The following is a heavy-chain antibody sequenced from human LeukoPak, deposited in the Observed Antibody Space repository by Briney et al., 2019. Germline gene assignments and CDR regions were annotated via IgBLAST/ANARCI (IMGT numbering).Heavy chain of an antibody. J-gene: IGHJ3*02. CDR3: ARARSSWYDPDAFDI. D-gene: IGHD6-13*01. CDR1: GFTFSSYE. V-gene: IGHV3-23*01. Sequence: GGSLRLSCAASGFTFSSYEMNWVRQAPGKGLEWVSAISGSGGSTYYADSVKGRFTISRDNSKNTLYLQMNSLRAEDTAVYYCARARSSWYDPDAFDIWGQGTMVTVSS. CDR2: ISGSGGST.